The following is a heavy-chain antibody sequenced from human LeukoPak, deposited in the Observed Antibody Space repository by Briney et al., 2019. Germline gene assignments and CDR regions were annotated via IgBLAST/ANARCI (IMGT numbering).Heavy chain of an antibody. CDR2: IYYSGST. Sequence: PSETLSLTCSVSGDSISIYYWSWIRQPPGKGLEWIGYIYYSGSTNYNSSLRSRVTISVDTSKNQFSLKLRSVTAADTAVYYCARVTGYMIEDYFDYWGQGTLVTVSS. V-gene: IGHV4-59*01. CDR1: GDSISIYY. J-gene: IGHJ4*02. CDR3: ARVTGYMIEDYFDY. D-gene: IGHD3-22*01.